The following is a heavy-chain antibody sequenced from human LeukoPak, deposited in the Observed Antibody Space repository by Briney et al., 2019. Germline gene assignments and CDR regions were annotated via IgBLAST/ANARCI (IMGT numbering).Heavy chain of an antibody. V-gene: IGHV3-74*01. CDR2: INTDGSST. J-gene: IGHJ4*02. Sequence: WGSLRLSCAASGFTFSSYWMHWVRQAPGKGLVWVSRINTDGSSTSYADSVKGRFTISRDNAKNTLYLQMNSLRAEDTAVYYCARDTGFDYSNYWFDYWGQGTLVTVSS. CDR3: ARDTGFDYSNYWFDY. CDR1: GFTFSSYW. D-gene: IGHD4-11*01.